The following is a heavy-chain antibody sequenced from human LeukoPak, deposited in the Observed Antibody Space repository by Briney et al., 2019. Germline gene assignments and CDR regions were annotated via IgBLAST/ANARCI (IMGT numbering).Heavy chain of an antibody. CDR2: IWYDGSNK. CDR1: GFTFSNYG. D-gene: IGHD3-10*01. CDR3: AGNYGPYYFDY. J-gene: IGHJ4*02. V-gene: IGHV3-33*01. Sequence: GGSLRLSWAAAGFTFSNYGMHWVRQAPGKGREWVAVIWYDGSNKYYADSVKGRFTISRDNSKNTLYLQITSLRAEDTAVYYCAGNYGPYYFDYWGQGTLVTVSS.